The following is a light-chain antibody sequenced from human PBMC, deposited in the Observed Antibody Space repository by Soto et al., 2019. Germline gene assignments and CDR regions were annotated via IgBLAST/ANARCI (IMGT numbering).Light chain of an antibody. V-gene: IGKV3D-15*01. CDR1: QTVSSN. J-gene: IGKJ1*01. CDR3: QQYGSSPQT. CDR2: DAS. Sequence: EIVMTESPDALSVSPGEGATLSCRASQTVSSNLAWYQQKPGQAPRLLIYDASNRATGIPARFSGSGSGTEFTLTISSLQSEDFAVYYCQQYGSSPQTFGQGTKVDIK.